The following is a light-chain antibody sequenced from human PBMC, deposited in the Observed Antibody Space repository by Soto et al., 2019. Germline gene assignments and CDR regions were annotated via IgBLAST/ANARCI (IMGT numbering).Light chain of an antibody. CDR2: KAS. Sequence: DIQMTQSPSTLSASLGDRVTITCRASQSISTWLAWYQQQPGKAPKLLLYKASTLESGVPSRFSGSGSGTEFALTISSLQPDDSATYYGQQYKSYPLTFGGGTKVEI. J-gene: IGKJ4*01. CDR3: QQYKSYPLT. V-gene: IGKV1-5*03. CDR1: QSISTW.